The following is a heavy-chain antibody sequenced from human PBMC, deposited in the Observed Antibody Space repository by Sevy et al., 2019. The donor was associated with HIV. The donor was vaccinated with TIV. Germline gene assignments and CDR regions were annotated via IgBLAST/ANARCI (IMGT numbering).Heavy chain of an antibody. J-gene: IGHJ6*02. V-gene: IGHV3-30*04. D-gene: IGHD2-15*01. CDR1: GFTFSSYA. CDR2: ISYDGSNK. CDR3: ARDVVVVAARGYGMDV. Sequence: GGSLRLSCAASGFTFSSYAMHWVRQAPGKGLEWVAVISYDGSNKYYADSVKGRFTISGDNSKNTRYLQMNSLRAEDTAVYYCARDVVVVAARGYGMDVWGQGTTVTVSS.